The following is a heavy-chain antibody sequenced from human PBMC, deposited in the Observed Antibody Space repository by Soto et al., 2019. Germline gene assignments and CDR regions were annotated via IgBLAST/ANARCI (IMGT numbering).Heavy chain of an antibody. CDR3: ARESEDFTSNFDY. V-gene: IGHV3-21*01. CDR1: GFTFTRYS. J-gene: IGHJ4*02. CDR2: ISSTTNYI. Sequence: PGGSLRLSCAASGFTFTRYSMNWVRQAPGKGLEWVSSISSTTNYIYYGDSMKGRFTISRDNAKKSLYLEMNSLRAEDTGVYYCARESEDFTSNFDYWGQGTLVTVSS.